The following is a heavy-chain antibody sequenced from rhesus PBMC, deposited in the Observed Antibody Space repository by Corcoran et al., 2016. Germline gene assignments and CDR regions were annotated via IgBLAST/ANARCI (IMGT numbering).Heavy chain of an antibody. V-gene: IGHV1-198*02. CDR3: ARGGDCTGSGCYVEWYFEF. CDR2: IIPLVGIK. Sequence: QVQLVQSGAEVKKPGASVKVSCKASGFTFGSYAISWVRQAPGQGLEWMGVIIPLVGIKKSAEKFQGRVTITAETSTSTAYMELSSLRSEDTAVYYCARGGDCTGSGCYVEWYFEFWGQGALVTVSS. D-gene: IGHD2-21*01. J-gene: IGHJ1*01. CDR1: GFTFGSYA.